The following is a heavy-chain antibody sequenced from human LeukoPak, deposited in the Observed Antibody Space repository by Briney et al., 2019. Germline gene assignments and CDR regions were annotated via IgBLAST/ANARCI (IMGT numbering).Heavy chain of an antibody. CDR2: ISSGSSNI. J-gene: IGHJ6*04. D-gene: IGHD3-10*02. V-gene: IGHV3-48*03. CDR1: GFTFSSYE. CDR3: AELGITMIGGV. Sequence: PGGSLRLSCAASGFTFSSYEMNWVRQAPGKGLGWVSYISSGSSNIYYSDSVKGRFTISRDNAKNSLYLQMNSLRAEDTAVYYCAELGITMIGGVWGKGTTVTISS.